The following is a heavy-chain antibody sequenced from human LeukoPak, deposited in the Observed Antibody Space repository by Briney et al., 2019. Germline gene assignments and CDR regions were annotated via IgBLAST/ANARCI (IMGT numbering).Heavy chain of an antibody. CDR3: ARGSRGYSGYAVGKLDY. D-gene: IGHD5-12*01. Sequence: SETLSLTCAVYGGSFSGYYWSWIRQPPGKGLEWIGEINHSGSTNYNPSLKSRVTISVDTSKNQFSLKLSSVTAADTAAYYCARGSRGYSGYAVGKLDYWGQGTLVTVSS. CDR2: INHSGST. CDR1: GGSFSGYY. V-gene: IGHV4-34*01. J-gene: IGHJ4*02.